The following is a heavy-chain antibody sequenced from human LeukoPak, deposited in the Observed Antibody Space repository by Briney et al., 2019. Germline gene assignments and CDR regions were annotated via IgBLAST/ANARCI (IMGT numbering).Heavy chain of an antibody. D-gene: IGHD3-10*01. CDR3: WWFGEHFDY. CDR1: GFTFSSYG. Sequence: PGGSLRLSCAASGFTFSSYGMSWVRQAPGKGLEWVSGISGSSGSTYYADSVKGRFTISRDNSKNTLYLQMNSLRAEDTAVYYCWWFGEHFDYWGQGTLVTVSS. J-gene: IGHJ4*02. V-gene: IGHV3-23*01. CDR2: ISGSSGST.